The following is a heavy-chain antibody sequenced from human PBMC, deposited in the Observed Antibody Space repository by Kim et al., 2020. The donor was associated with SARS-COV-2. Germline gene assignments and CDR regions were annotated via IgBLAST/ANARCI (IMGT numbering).Heavy chain of an antibody. V-gene: IGHV4-4*02. Sequence: NTNPSLQSRVTISVDKSKNQFSRKLSSVTAADTAVYYCARNWGHRESFDYWGQGTLVTVSS. D-gene: IGHD7-27*01. CDR3: ARNWGHRESFDY. J-gene: IGHJ4*02.